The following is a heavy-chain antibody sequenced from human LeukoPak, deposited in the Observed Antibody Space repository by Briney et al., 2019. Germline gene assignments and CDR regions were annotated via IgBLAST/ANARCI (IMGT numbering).Heavy chain of an antibody. V-gene: IGHV3-23*01. CDR2: ITGGGDSP. Sequence: GGALRLSCAASGFAVSSYDMSWVRQAPGKGLEWVSSITGGGDSPYYADSVKGRFTISRDNSKNTLYLQMNSLRAEDTAVYHCARDGGSYLQPTDYWGQGTLVTVSS. CDR1: GFAVSSYD. J-gene: IGHJ4*02. CDR3: ARDGGSYLQPTDY. D-gene: IGHD1-26*01.